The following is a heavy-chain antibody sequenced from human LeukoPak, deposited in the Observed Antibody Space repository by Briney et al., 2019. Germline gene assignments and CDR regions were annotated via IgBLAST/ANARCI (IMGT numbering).Heavy chain of an antibody. CDR1: GGSISSSSYY. CDR2: AYYSGST. D-gene: IGHD2-15*01. J-gene: IGHJ3*02. CDR3: ARDRGGYCSGGSCSRGDAFDI. Sequence: SETLSLTCTVSGGSISSSSYYWGWIRQPPGKGLEWIGSAYYSGSTYYNPSLKSRVTKSVDTSKNQFSLKMSSVTAADTAVYYCARDRGGYCSGGSCSRGDAFDIWGQGTMVTVSS. V-gene: IGHV4-39*07.